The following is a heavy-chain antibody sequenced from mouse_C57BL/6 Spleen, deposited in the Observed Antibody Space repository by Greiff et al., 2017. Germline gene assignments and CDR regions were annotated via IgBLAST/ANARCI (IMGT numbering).Heavy chain of an antibody. Sequence: QVHVKQPGAELVKPGASVKLSCKASGYTFTSYWMQWVKQRPGQGLEWIGEIDPSDSYTNYNQKFKGKATLTVDTSSSTAYMQLSSLTSEDSAVYYCARFPFITTVVADYWGQGTTLTVSS. CDR1: GYTFTSYW. V-gene: IGHV1-50*01. CDR3: ARFPFITTVVADY. CDR2: IDPSDSYT. J-gene: IGHJ2*01. D-gene: IGHD1-1*01.